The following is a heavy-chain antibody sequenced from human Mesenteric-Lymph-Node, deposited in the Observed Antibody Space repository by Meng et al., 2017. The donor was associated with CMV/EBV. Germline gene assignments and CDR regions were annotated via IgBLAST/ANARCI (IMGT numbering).Heavy chain of an antibody. CDR1: GYTFTNYA. V-gene: IGHV1-3*02. CDR2: SNAGSGNT. Sequence: ASVKVSCKASGYTFTNYAMHWVRQAPGQRLEWMGWSNAGSGNTKYSQEFQGRVTITRDTSASTAYLELRSLRSDDTAVYYCARGIAAAGDAFDIWGQGTMVTVSS. D-gene: IGHD6-13*01. J-gene: IGHJ3*02. CDR3: ARGIAAAGDAFDI.